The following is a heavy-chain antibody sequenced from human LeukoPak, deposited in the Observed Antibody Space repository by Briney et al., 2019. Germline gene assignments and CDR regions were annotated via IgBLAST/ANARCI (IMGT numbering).Heavy chain of an antibody. J-gene: IGHJ4*02. CDR3: ARGQKYRNGYTVTELGSGYFDY. Sequence: KPSETLSLTCSVSGGSISSYYGSWIRQPPGKGLEWIGYIYYSGRTNYNPSLKSRVTITVDTSKTQFPLTLRSVTAADTAVYYCARGQKYRNGYTVTELGSGYFDYWGQGTLVTVSS. CDR1: GGSISSYY. CDR2: IYYSGRT. V-gene: IGHV4-59*01. D-gene: IGHD5-18*01.